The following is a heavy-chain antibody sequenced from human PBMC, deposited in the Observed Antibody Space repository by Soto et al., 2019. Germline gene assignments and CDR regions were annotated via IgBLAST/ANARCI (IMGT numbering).Heavy chain of an antibody. J-gene: IGHJ6*02. D-gene: IGHD1-26*01. Sequence: GGSLRLSCAASGFTFSSYGMHWVRQAPGKGLEWVAVISYDGSNKYYADSVKGRFTISRDNSKNTLYLQMNSLRAEDTAVYYCAKDKEPFDYSSGMDVWGQGTTVTVSS. CDR1: GFTFSSYG. CDR2: ISYDGSNK. CDR3: AKDKEPFDYSSGMDV. V-gene: IGHV3-30*18.